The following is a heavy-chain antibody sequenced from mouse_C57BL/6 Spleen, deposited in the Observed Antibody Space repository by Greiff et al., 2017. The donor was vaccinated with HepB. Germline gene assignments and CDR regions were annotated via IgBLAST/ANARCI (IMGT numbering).Heavy chain of an antibody. CDR3: ARHHYYGSNYAMDY. D-gene: IGHD1-1*01. J-gene: IGHJ4*01. V-gene: IGHV1-69*01. Sequence: QVHVKQPGAELVMPGASVKLSCKASGYTFTSYWMHWVKQRPGQGLEWIGEIDPSDSYTNYNQKFKGKSTLTVDKSSSTAYMQLSSLTSEDSAVYYCARHHYYGSNYAMDYWGQGTSVTVSS. CDR1: GYTFTSYW. CDR2: IDPSDSYT.